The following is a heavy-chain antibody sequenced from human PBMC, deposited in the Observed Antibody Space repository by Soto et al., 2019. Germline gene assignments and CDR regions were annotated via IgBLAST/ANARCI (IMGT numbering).Heavy chain of an antibody. V-gene: IGHV1-2*02. CDR3: ARDEAPYSSGNY. CDR2: INPNSGGT. J-gene: IGHJ4*02. CDR1: GYTFTGYY. Sequence: ASVKVSCKASGYTFTGYYMHWVRQAPGQGLEWMGWINPNSGGTNYAQKFQGRVTMTRDTSISTAYMELSRLRSDDTAVYYCARDEAPYSSGNYWGQGTLVTVSS. D-gene: IGHD5-18*01.